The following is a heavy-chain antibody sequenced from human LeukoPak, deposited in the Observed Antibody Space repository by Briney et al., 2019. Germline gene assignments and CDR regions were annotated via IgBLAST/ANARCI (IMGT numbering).Heavy chain of an antibody. D-gene: IGHD6-19*01. Sequence: SETLSLTCTVSGGSISSSSYYWGWIRQPPGKGLEWIGSFYYSGSTYYSPSLKSRVTISVDTSKNQFSLKLSSLTAADTAVYYCARQVRSSVWQDDNWFDPWGQGTLVTVSS. J-gene: IGHJ5*02. CDR2: FYYSGST. V-gene: IGHV4-39*01. CDR1: GGSISSSSYY. CDR3: ARQVRSSVWQDDNWFDP.